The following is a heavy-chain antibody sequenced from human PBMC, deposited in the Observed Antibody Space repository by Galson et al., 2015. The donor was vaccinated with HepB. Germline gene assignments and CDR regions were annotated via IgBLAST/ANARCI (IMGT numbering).Heavy chain of an antibody. CDR1: GGTFSNFA. CDR3: ASPPNTDGWQWDPFDI. D-gene: IGHD5-24*01. CDR2: IIPVFGTP. V-gene: IGHV1-69*13. J-gene: IGHJ3*02. Sequence: SVKVSCKASGGTFSNFAISWVRQAPGQGLEWMGGIIPVFGTPQYAQNFQGRVTITADESTSTVYMELSSLKSEDTAVYYCASPPNTDGWQWDPFDIWGQGTMVSVTS.